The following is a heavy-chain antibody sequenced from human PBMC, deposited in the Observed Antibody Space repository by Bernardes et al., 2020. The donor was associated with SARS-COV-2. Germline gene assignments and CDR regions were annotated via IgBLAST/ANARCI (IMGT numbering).Heavy chain of an antibody. Sequence: GGSLRLSCAASGFNVSSHYMSWVRQAPGKGLEWVPVIYSGGSTYYADSVKGRFTIPRDNSKNTLYLQMNSLRAEDTAVYYCATTVTWNFDYWGQGTLVTVSS. D-gene: IGHD4-17*01. J-gene: IGHJ4*02. CDR2: IYSGGST. CDR1: GFNVSSHY. CDR3: ATTVTWNFDY. V-gene: IGHV3-53*01.